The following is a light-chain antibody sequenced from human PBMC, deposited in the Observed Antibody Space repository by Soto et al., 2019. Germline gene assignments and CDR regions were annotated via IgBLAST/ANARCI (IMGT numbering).Light chain of an antibody. CDR3: QHRSSWLWT. J-gene: IGKJ1*01. CDR1: QSVGSY. CDR2: DVS. Sequence: EIVLTQSPATLSLSPGERATLSCRASQSVGSYLGWYQQKPGQAPRLLIYDVSNRATGIPARFSGNGSGTDFTLTISSLEPEDFAVYYCQHRSSWLWTFGQGTKVDIK. V-gene: IGKV3-11*01.